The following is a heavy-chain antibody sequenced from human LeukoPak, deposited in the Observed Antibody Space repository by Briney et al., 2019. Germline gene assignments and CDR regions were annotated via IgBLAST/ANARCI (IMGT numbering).Heavy chain of an antibody. J-gene: IGHJ6*04. D-gene: IGHD3-16*01. V-gene: IGHV1-2*04. CDR2: INPNSGGT. CDR1: GYTFTGYY. CDR3: AGALSPFDYYYGMDV. Sequence: ASVKVSCKASGYTFTGYYMHWVRQAPGQGLEWMGWINPNSGGTNYAQKFQGWVTMTRDTSISTAYMELSRLRSDDTAVYYCAGALSPFDYYYGMDVWGKGTTVTVSS.